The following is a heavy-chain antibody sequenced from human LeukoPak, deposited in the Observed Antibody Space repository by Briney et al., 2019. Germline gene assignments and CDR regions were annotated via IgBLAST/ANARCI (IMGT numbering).Heavy chain of an antibody. CDR1: GGSISSYY. CDR2: IYYSGST. Sequence: SETLSLTCTVSGGSISSYYWSWIRQPPGKGLEWIAYIYYSGSTNYNPSLKSRVTISVDTSKNQFSLKLSSVTAADTAVYYCAGPYWSGSSGTFDYWGQGTLVTVSS. D-gene: IGHD3-10*01. V-gene: IGHV4-59*12. J-gene: IGHJ4*02. CDR3: AGPYWSGSSGTFDY.